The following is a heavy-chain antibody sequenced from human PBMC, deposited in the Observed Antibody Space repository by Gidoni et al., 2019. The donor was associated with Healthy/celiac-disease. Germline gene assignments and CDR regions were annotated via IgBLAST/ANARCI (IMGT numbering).Heavy chain of an antibody. J-gene: IGHJ2*01. CDR2: IYYSGST. D-gene: IGHD2-15*01. CDR3: ARHGFLRFVWYFDL. V-gene: IGHV4-39*01. Sequence: DGLEWIGSIYYSGSTYYNPSLKSRVTISVDTSKNQFSLKLSSVTAADTAVYYCARHGFLRFVWYFDLWGRGTLVTVSS.